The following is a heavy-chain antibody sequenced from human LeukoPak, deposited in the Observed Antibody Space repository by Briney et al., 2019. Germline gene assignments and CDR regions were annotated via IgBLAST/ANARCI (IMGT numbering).Heavy chain of an antibody. D-gene: IGHD6-19*01. Sequence: PSQTLSLTCAVSGGSISSGSYSWSWIRQPPGKGLEWIGYIYYSGSTNYNPSLKSRVTISVDTSKNQFSLKLSSVTAADTAVYYCARGCSSGWFLIRGLANYYYYYYMDVWGKGTTVTVSS. CDR1: GGSISSGSYS. V-gene: IGHV4-61*01. CDR3: ARGCSSGWFLIRGLANYYYYYYMDV. J-gene: IGHJ6*03. CDR2: IYYSGST.